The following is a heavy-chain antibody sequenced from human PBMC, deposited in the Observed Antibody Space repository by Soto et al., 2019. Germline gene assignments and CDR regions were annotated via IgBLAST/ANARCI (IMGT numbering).Heavy chain of an antibody. J-gene: IGHJ6*02. CDR3: AGGGVRGVITRTRDYYGMDV. D-gene: IGHD3-10*01. Sequence: HGESLKISCKGSGSSFTSYWISWVRQMPGKGLEWMGRIDPSDSYTNYSPSFQGHVTISADKSISTAYLQWSSLKASDTAMYYCAGGGVRGVITRTRDYYGMDVWGQGTTVTVSS. CDR1: GSSFTSYW. CDR2: IDPSDSYT. V-gene: IGHV5-10-1*01.